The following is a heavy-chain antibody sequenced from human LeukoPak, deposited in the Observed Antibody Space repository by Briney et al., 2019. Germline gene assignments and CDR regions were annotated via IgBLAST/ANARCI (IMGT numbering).Heavy chain of an antibody. V-gene: IGHV3-30*02. CDR1: GFTFSSYG. CDR3: AKGLLTRCSSTSCYDAFDI. D-gene: IGHD2-2*01. J-gene: IGHJ3*02. Sequence: PGGSLRLSCAASGFTFSSYGMHWVRQAPGKGLEWVAFIRYDGSNKYYADSVKGRFTISRDNSKNTLYLQMNSLRAEDTAVYYCAKGLLTRCSSTSCYDAFDIWGQGTMVTVSS. CDR2: IRYDGSNK.